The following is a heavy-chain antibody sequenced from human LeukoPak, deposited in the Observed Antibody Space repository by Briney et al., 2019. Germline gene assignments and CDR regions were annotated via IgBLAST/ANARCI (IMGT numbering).Heavy chain of an antibody. CDR2: ITSDGSTT. CDR3: VRDNYGVDY. D-gene: IGHD4-11*01. V-gene: IGHV3-74*01. CDR1: GFTFSNYW. J-gene: IGHJ4*02. Sequence: QPGGSLRLSCAASGFTFSNYWMHWVRQAPGKGLVWLSHITSDGSTTTYADSVKGRFTTSRDNAKNTLYLQMNSLRAEDTAVYYCVRDNYGVDYWGQGTLVTVSS.